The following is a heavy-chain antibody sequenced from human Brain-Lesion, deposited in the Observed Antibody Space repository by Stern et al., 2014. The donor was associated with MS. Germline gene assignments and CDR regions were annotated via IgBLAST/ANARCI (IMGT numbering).Heavy chain of an antibody. CDR3: ARRGDSSSSGFDY. Sequence: VQLVESGAEVKKPGESLKISCKGSGYRFTSNWIGWGRQLPGKGLEGMGSIWPGDSDTRYSPSFQGQVTISADKSISTAYLQWSSLQASDTAMYYCARRGDSSSSGFDYWGQGTLVIVSS. V-gene: IGHV5-51*01. J-gene: IGHJ4*02. CDR2: IWPGDSDT. D-gene: IGHD6-6*01. CDR1: GYRFTSNW.